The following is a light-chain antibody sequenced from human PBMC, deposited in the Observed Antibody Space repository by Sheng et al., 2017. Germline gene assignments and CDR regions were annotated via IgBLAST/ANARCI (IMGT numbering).Light chain of an antibody. CDR1: SSNIGNNY. J-gene: IGLJ3*02. V-gene: IGLV1-51*01. Sequence: QSVLTQPPSVSAAPGQTVTISCSGSSSNIGNNYVSWYQQFPGAAPKLLILYNHNRPSGIPDRFSGSKSGTSGALGITGLQTGDEADYYCATWDSSLSAVVFGGGTKLTVL. CDR2: YNH. CDR3: ATWDSSLSAVV.